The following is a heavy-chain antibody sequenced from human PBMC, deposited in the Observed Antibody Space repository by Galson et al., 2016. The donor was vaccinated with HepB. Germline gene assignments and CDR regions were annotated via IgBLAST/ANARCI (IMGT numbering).Heavy chain of an antibody. CDR2: IFHSGST. Sequence: SETLSLTCAVSGGSISGNNWWSWVRQPPGKRLEWIGEIFHSGSTNYNPSLKSRVTMSVDKSRNHVSLRLISVTAADTAMYYCASYLVQSWAGSAAFDTWGLGTMVTVSS. V-gene: IGHV4-4*02. J-gene: IGHJ3*02. D-gene: IGHD6-13*01. CDR1: GGSISGNNW. CDR3: ASYLVQSWAGSAAFDT.